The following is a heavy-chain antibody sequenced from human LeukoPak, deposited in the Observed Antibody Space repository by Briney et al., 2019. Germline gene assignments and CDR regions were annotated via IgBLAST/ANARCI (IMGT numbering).Heavy chain of an antibody. D-gene: IGHD5-24*01. Sequence: SETLSLTCTVSGGSISSYYWSWIRQPPGKGLEWIGYIYYSGSTNYNPSLKSRVTISVDTSKNQFSLKLSSVTAADTAVYYCARAGEMATKVDYWGQGTLVTVSS. CDR2: IYYSGST. J-gene: IGHJ4*02. V-gene: IGHV4-59*01. CDR3: ARAGEMATKVDY. CDR1: GGSISSYY.